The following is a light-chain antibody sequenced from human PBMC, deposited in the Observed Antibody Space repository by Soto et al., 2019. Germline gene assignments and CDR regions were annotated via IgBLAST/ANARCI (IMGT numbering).Light chain of an antibody. V-gene: IGKV1-5*01. J-gene: IGKJ1*01. CDR3: QPYTSYWT. CDR1: QSINIW. CDR2: DVS. Sequence: DIQMTHSPSTLSASLGDRVTITCRASQSINIWLAWFQQKPGKTPKLPISDVSSLESGVPSRFSGSGFGTEFTITMSSLQPDDVETSYCQPYTSYWTFGQGTTADMK.